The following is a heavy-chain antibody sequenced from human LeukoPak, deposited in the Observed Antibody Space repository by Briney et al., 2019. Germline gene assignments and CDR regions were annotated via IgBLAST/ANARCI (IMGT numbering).Heavy chain of an antibody. D-gene: IGHD6-13*01. CDR3: ARGSIAAAGVWFDP. Sequence: GGSLRLSCAASGFTFSSYSMNWVRQAPGKGLEWVSSISSSSYIYYADSVKGRFTISRDNAKNSLYLQMNSLRAEDTAVYYCARGSIAAAGVWFDPWGQGTLVTVSS. CDR2: ISSSSYI. J-gene: IGHJ5*02. CDR1: GFTFSSYS. V-gene: IGHV3-21*01.